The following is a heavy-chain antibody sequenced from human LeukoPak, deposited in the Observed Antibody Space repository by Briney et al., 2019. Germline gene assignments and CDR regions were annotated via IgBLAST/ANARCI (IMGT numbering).Heavy chain of an antibody. J-gene: IGHJ5*02. D-gene: IGHD3-3*01. V-gene: IGHV3-30*02. Sequence: HAGGSLRLSCAASGFTFSSYGMHWVRQAPGKGLEWVAFIRYDGSNKYYANSVKGRFTISRDNSKNTLYLQMSSLRAEDTAVYYCAKGFWNWFDPWGQGTLVTVSS. CDR1: GFTFSSYG. CDR3: AKGFWNWFDP. CDR2: IRYDGSNK.